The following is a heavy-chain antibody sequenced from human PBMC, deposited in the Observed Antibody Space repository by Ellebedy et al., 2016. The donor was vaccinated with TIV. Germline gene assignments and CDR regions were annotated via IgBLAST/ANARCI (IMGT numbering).Heavy chain of an antibody. CDR1: GYTFTSYG. D-gene: IGHD3-10*01. CDR2: ISAYNGNT. V-gene: IGHV1-18*04. CDR3: ARSPRGSLANWLDP. Sequence: ASVKVSCKASGYTFTSYGISWVRQAPGQGLEWMGWISAYNGNTNYAQKLQGRVTMTTDTSTSTAYMELRSLRSDDTAVYYCARSPRGSLANWLDPWGQGTLVTVSS. J-gene: IGHJ5*02.